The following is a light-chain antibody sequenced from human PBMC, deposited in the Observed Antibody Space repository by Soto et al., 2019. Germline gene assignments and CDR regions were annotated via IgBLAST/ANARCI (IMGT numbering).Light chain of an antibody. J-gene: IGKJ5*01. V-gene: IGKV1-5*01. CDR1: QTISRW. Sequence: DIHLTHAPATLSASVGDEVTITCRASQTISRWLAWYQQKPGRAPKLLIYDASTLESGVPSRFSGSGSETEFTLTIGRLQPDDFATYFCHSRAFGQGTRLEIK. CDR2: DAS. CDR3: HSRA.